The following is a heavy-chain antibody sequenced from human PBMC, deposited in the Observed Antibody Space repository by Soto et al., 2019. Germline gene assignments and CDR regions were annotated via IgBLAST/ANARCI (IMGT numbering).Heavy chain of an antibody. CDR3: AHQTWDFWSGYWSAY. V-gene: IGHV2-5*02. CDR2: IYWDDDK. Sequence: QITLKESGPTLVKPTQTLTLTCTFSGFSLSTSGVGVGWIRQPPGKALEWLALIYWDDDKRYSPSLKSRLTITKDTSKNQVVLTMTNMDPVDTATYYWAHQTWDFWSGYWSAYWGHGTLVTVST. CDR1: GFSLSTSGVG. D-gene: IGHD3-3*01. J-gene: IGHJ4*01.